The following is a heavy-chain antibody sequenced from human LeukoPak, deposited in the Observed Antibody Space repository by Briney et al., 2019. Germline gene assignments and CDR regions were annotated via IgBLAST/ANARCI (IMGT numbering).Heavy chain of an antibody. CDR3: ARDVGASAPDAFDI. CDR1: GFTFSTYN. Sequence: PGGSLRLSCAASGFTFSTYNMNWVRQAPGKGLEWASSISSSSNYIYYADSVKGRFTISRDNAKNSLYLQINSLRAEDTDVYYCARDVGASAPDAFDIWGQGTMVTVSS. CDR2: ISSSSNYI. J-gene: IGHJ3*02. V-gene: IGHV3-21*01. D-gene: IGHD1-26*01.